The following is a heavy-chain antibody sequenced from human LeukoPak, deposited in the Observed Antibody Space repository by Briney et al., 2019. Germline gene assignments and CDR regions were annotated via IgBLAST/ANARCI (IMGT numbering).Heavy chain of an antibody. V-gene: IGHV4-59*01. D-gene: IGHD2-15*01. Sequence: SETLSLTCTVSGGSISSYYWSWVRQPPGKGLEWIGYIDYSGNTDYNPSLKSRVTISVYTSKNQFSLTLTSVTAADTAVYYCARVPPLGYCSGGSCYSDAFDIWGQGTMVTVSS. CDR1: GGSISSYY. J-gene: IGHJ3*02. CDR3: ARVPPLGYCSGGSCYSDAFDI. CDR2: IDYSGNT.